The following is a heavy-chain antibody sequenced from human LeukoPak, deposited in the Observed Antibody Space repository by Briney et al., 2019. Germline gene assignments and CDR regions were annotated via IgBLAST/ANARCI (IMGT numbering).Heavy chain of an antibody. CDR1: GFTFSTYA. D-gene: IGHD7-27*01. V-gene: IGHV3-23*01. J-gene: IGHJ4*02. CDR3: AKRGINWGPIDY. CDR2: ISGSGGST. Sequence: GGSLRLSCAASGFTFSTYAMSWVRQAPGKGLEWVSAISGSGGSTYYADSVKGRFTISRDNSKSTLYLQLISLRSEDTAVYYCAKRGINWGPIDYWGQGTLVTVSS.